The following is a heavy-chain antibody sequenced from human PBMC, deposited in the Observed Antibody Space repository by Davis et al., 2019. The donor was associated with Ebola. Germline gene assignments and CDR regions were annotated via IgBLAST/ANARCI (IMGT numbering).Heavy chain of an antibody. J-gene: IGHJ4*02. CDR2: ISYDGSNK. Sequence: GGSLRLSCAASGFTFSSYAMHWVRQAPGKGLEWVAVISYDGSNKYYADSVKGRFTISRDNSKNTLYLQMNSLRAEDTAVYYCARLFGVIPVFDYWGQGTLVTVSS. CDR1: GFTFSSYA. V-gene: IGHV3-30*04. D-gene: IGHD3-3*01. CDR3: ARLFGVIPVFDY.